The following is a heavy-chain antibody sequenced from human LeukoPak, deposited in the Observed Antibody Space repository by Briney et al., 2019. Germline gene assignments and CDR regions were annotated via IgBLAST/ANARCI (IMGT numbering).Heavy chain of an antibody. J-gene: IGHJ4*02. CDR1: GGTFSSYA. V-gene: IGHV1-69*01. CDR2: IIPIFGTA. CDR3: ASGPYWGGYYPLDY. D-gene: IGHD3-3*01. Sequence: SVKVSCKASGGTFSSYAISWVRQAPAQGLEWMGGIIPIFGTANYGQKFQGRVTITADESTSTAYMELSSLRSEDTAVYYCASGPYWGGYYPLDYWGQGTLVTVSS.